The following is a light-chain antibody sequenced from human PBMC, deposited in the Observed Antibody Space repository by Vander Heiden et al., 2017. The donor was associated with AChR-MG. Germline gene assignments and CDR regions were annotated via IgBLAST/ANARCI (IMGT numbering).Light chain of an antibody. V-gene: IGKV3-20*01. CDR3: QQYGSSRWT. CDR1: QSVSSSY. CDR2: GAS. J-gene: IGKJ1*01. Sequence: DIVLTQSPGTLSLSPGERVTLSCRASQSVSSSYLAWYQQKPGQAPRLLIYGASSRATGIPDRFSGSGSGTDFTLTISRLEPEDFAVYYCQQYGSSRWTFGQGTKVEIK.